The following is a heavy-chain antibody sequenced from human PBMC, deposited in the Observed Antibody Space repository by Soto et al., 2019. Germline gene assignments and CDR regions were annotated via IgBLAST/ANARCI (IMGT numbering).Heavy chain of an antibody. CDR2: INGSGGIT. Sequence: EVQLLESGGGLVQPGGSLRLSCAASGFTFSSYDMSWVRQAPGKGLEWVSDINGSGGITYYADSVKGRFTISRDNSKNTLYLQMNSRRAEDTAVYYCAKSAMVRGGGWFDPWGQGTLVTVS. CDR1: GFTFSSYD. V-gene: IGHV3-23*01. CDR3: AKSAMVRGGGWFDP. D-gene: IGHD3-10*01. J-gene: IGHJ5*02.